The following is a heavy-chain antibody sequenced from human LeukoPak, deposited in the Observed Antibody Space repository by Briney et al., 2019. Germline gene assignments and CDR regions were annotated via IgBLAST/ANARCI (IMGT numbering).Heavy chain of an antibody. D-gene: IGHD1-7*01. CDR2: INDSGRI. V-gene: IGHV4-34*01. CDR1: GGSFSNYY. Sequence: SETLSLTCAVYGGSFSNYYWSWIRQPPGKGLEWIGEINDSGRINYNLSLMSRVTVSVDTSKNQFSLRLTSVTATDTAVYYCARRWKYGRNYYIDVWGNGATVSVSS. CDR3: ARRWKYGRNYYIDV. J-gene: IGHJ6*03.